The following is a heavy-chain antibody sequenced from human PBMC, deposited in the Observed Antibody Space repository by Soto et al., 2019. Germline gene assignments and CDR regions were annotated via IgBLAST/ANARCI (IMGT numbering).Heavy chain of an antibody. Sequence: ASVKVSCKASGYTFTGYAMHWVRQAPGQRLEWMGWINAGNGNTKYSQKFQGRVTITRDTSASAAYMELSSLSSEDTAVYYCARAVTVAADFDYWGQGTLVTVSS. CDR1: GYTFTGYA. CDR2: INAGNGNT. CDR3: ARAVTVAADFDY. V-gene: IGHV1-3*01. J-gene: IGHJ4*02. D-gene: IGHD6-19*01.